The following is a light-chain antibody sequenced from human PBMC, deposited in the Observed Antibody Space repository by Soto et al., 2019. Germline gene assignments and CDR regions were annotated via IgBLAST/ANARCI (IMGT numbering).Light chain of an antibody. CDR1: QGIRNL. V-gene: IGKV1-16*01. J-gene: IGKJ5*01. Sequence: DIQLTQSPSSLSASVGDRVTITCRASQGIRNLLAWHQQKPGKAPKSLIKTTSILQSGVPSRFSGSGSETDFTLTISGLQPEDFATYYCQQYSAYPRTFGQGTRL. CDR2: TTS. CDR3: QQYSAYPRT.